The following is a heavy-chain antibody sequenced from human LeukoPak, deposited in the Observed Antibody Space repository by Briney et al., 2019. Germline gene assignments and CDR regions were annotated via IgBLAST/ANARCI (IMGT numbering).Heavy chain of an antibody. CDR3: ARRTPARIDYYYYYYMDV. J-gene: IGHJ6*03. CDR1: GYTFTGYY. D-gene: IGHD1-14*01. CDR2: INPNSGGT. Sequence: ASVKVSCKASGYTFTGYYMHWVRQAPGQGLEWMGWINPNSGGTNYAQEFQGRVTMTRDTSISTAYMELSRLRSDDTAVYYCARRTPARIDYYYYYYMDVWGKGTTVTVSS. V-gene: IGHV1-2*02.